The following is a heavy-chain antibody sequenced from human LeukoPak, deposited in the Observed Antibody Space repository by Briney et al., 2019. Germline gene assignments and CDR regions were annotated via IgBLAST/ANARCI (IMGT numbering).Heavy chain of an antibody. Sequence: GGSLRLSCAASGFTIRSYGMHWVRQTPGKGLEWVAFIRYDVSKKYYTDSVKGRFTISRDNAKNSLYLQMNSLRADDTAVYYCASSRYIQEGFDYWGQGTLVSVSS. CDR3: ASSRYIQEGFDY. V-gene: IGHV3-30*02. D-gene: IGHD1-1*01. J-gene: IGHJ4*02. CDR2: IRYDVSKK. CDR1: GFTIRSYG.